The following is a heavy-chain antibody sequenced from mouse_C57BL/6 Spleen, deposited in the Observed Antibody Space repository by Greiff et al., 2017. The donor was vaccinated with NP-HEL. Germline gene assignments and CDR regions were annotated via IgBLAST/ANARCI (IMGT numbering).Heavy chain of an antibody. CDR3: ARRETGTGFAY. J-gene: IGHJ3*01. CDR2: IDPSDSYT. D-gene: IGHD4-1*01. CDR1: GYTFTSYW. Sequence: VQLQQSGAELVMPGASVKLSCKASGYTFTSYWMHWVKQRPGQGLEWIGEIDPSDSYTNYNQKFKGKSTLTVDKSSSTAYMQLSSLTSEDSAVYYCARRETGTGFAYWGQGTLVTVSA. V-gene: IGHV1-69*01.